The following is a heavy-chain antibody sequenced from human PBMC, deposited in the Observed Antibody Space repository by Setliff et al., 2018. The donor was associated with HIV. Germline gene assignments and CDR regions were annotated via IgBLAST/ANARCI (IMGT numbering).Heavy chain of an antibody. CDR2: ISGSGGST. V-gene: IGHV3-23*01. J-gene: IGHJ5*02. Sequence: GVLKISCAASGFTFSSYAMSWVRQAPGKGLEWVSAISGSGGSTYYAGSVKGRFTISRDNSKNTLYLQMNSLRAEDTAVYYCAKADIAAAGFPAWGQGTLVTVSS. CDR3: AKADIAAAGFPA. D-gene: IGHD6-13*01. CDR1: GFTFSSYA.